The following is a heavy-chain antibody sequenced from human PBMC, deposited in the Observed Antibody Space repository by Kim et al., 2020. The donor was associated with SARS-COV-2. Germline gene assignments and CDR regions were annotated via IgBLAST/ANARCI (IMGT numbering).Heavy chain of an antibody. V-gene: IGHV3-30*02. Sequence: GRFTISRDNSKDTLYLQMNSLRAEDTAVYYCAKERGYFDSSGYSPKLIDPWGQGTLVTVSS. D-gene: IGHD3-22*01. J-gene: IGHJ5*02. CDR3: AKERGYFDSSGYSPKLIDP.